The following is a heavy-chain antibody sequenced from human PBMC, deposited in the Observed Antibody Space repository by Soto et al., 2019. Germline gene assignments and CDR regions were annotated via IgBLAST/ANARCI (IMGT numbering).Heavy chain of an antibody. J-gene: IGHJ4*02. V-gene: IGHV3-30*03. Sequence: QVQLVESGGGVVQPGTSLRLSCAASGFTFSSYAMHWARQAPGKGLEWVTVISIRGGDEYYAESVRGRFTISRDDSKNTLYLQMDSLEDTAVYYCARGTIVARQHLDYWGQGTLVTVSS. CDR1: GFTFSSYA. D-gene: IGHD6-6*01. CDR3: ARGTIVARQHLDY. CDR2: ISIRGGDE.